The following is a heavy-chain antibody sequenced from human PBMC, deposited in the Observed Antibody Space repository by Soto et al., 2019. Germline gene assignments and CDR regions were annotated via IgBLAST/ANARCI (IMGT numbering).Heavy chain of an antibody. V-gene: IGHV5-51*01. D-gene: IGHD1-26*01. Sequence: GESLKISCKTSGYSFTSNWIGWVRQMPGKGLEWMGIIHPGDSDTRYSPSFQEQVSISADKSISTAHVQWSSLKSSDSAIYYCARLARTFPGAITHTPGDYFDYWGQGTLVTVSS. CDR3: ARLARTFPGAITHTPGDYFDY. J-gene: IGHJ4*02. CDR1: GYSFTSNW. CDR2: IHPGDSDT.